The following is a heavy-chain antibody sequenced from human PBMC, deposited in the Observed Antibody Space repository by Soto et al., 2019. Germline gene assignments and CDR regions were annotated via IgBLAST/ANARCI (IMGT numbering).Heavy chain of an antibody. V-gene: IGHV3-11*01. CDR2: ISGGGTTV. CDR3: ARDREPSVYHGMAV. J-gene: IGHJ6*02. CDR1: GFAFSDFY. Sequence: QVQLVESGGGLVKPGGSLRLSCAASGFAFSDFYMSWTRQAPGKWLELISYISGGGTTVFYADSVKGRFTISRDNAQKSLYLQMDSLTSEDTAIYYCARDREPSVYHGMAVWGQGTTVTVSS.